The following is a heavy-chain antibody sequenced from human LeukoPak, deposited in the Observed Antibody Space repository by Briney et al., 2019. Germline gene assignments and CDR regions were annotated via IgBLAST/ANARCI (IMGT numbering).Heavy chain of an antibody. D-gene: IGHD3-22*01. V-gene: IGHV4-38-2*01. CDR1: GYSISSDNY. J-gene: IGHJ4*02. CDR3: ARAPRDSSSSNYLRRFDY. Sequence: PSETLPHPCAVSGYSISSDNYWVWIRQPPGQGLEWTGGIYHSGSTYYNPSLKSRVTMSVDTSKNQFSLKLSSVTAADTAVYYCARAPRDSSSSNYLRRFDYWGQGTLLTVSS. CDR2: IYHSGST.